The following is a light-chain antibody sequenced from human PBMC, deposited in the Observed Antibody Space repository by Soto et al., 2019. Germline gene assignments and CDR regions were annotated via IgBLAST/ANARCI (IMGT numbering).Light chain of an antibody. CDR3: NSYTTSNARQIV. Sequence: QSALTQPASVSGSPGQSITISCTGTSSDVGGYNYVSWYQQHPGKAPKFMIYDVRNRPSGVSTRFSGSKSGNTASLTISGLQAEDEAYYYCNSYTTSNARQIVFGTGTKLTVL. J-gene: IGLJ1*01. CDR2: DVR. V-gene: IGLV2-14*01. CDR1: SSDVGGYNY.